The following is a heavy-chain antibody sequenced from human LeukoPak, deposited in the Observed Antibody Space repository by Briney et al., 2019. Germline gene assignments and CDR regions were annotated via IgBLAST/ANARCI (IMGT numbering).Heavy chain of an antibody. V-gene: IGHV1-69*05. CDR3: ARVGYGSGSYGQFDP. J-gene: IGHJ5*02. CDR2: IIPIFGTA. CDR1: GGTSSSYA. Sequence: SSVKVSCKASGGTSSSYAISWVRQAPGQGLEWMGGIIPIFGTANYAQKFQGRVTITTDESTSTAYMELSSLRSEDTAVYYCARVGYGSGSYGQFDPWGQGTLVTVSS. D-gene: IGHD3-10*01.